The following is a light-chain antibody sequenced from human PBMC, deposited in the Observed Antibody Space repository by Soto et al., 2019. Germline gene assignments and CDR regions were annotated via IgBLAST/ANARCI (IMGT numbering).Light chain of an antibody. CDR2: GNS. CDR1: SSNIGAGYD. CDR3: KSFESSWCGFNGV. Sequence: QSVLTQPPSVSGAPGQRVTISCTGSSSNIGAGYDVHWYQQLPGTAPKLLIYGNSNRPSGVPDRFSGSKSGTSASLAITGLQAEDEAVYSCKSFESSWCGFNGVFGGGTKLPAL. V-gene: IGLV1-40*01. J-gene: IGLJ3*02.